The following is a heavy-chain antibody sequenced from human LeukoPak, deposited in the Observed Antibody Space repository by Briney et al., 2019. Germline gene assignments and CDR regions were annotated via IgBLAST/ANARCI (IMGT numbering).Heavy chain of an antibody. J-gene: IGHJ5*02. Sequence: SVKVSCKASGYTFTSYGISWVRQAPGQGLEWMGGIIPIFGTANYAQKFQGRVTITADESTSTAYMELSSLRSEDTAVYYCAREGYYDSSGYYTWGQGTLVTVSS. V-gene: IGHV1-69*13. CDR2: IIPIFGTA. CDR1: GYTFTSYG. D-gene: IGHD3-22*01. CDR3: AREGYYDSSGYYT.